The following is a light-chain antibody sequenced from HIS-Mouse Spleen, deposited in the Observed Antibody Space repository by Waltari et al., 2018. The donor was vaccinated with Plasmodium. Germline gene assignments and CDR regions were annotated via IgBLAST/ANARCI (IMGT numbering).Light chain of an antibody. V-gene: IGLV2-14*03. J-gene: IGLJ2*01. Sequence: QSALTQPASVSGSPGPSITISCTGTSSDVGGYHYVSWYQQHPGKAPKLMIYDVSNRPSGVSNRFSGSKSGNTASLTISGLQAEDEADYYCSSYTSSSTLYVVFGGGTKLTVL. CDR2: DVS. CDR1: SSDVGGYHY. CDR3: SSYTSSSTLYVV.